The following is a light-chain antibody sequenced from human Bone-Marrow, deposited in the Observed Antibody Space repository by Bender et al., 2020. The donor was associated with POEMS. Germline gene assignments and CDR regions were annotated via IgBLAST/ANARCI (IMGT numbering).Light chain of an antibody. CDR3: CSYAGSYTFYV. J-gene: IGLJ1*01. Sequence: SFVLTQPPSVSVAPGQTARLSCGGNNVGSRSVHWYQQKPGQAPVLVVYDDSDRPSGIPERISGSKSGNTASLTISGLQAEDEADYYCCSYAGSYTFYVFGTGTKVTVL. V-gene: IGLV3-21*02. CDR1: NVGSRS. CDR2: DDS.